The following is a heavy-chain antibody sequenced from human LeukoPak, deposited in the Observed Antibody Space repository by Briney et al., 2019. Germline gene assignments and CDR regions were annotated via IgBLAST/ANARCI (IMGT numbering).Heavy chain of an antibody. CDR3: ARGPPPYDAQYYYGSGSYY. CDR2: IKQDGSEK. V-gene: IGHV3-7*03. Sequence: PGGSLRLSCAASGFTFSSYWMSWVRQAPGKGLEWVANIKQDGSEKYYVDSVKGRFTIFRDNAKNSLYLQMNSLRAEDTAVYYCARGPPPYDAQYYYGSGSYYWGQGTLVTVSS. D-gene: IGHD3-10*01. CDR1: GFTFSSYW. J-gene: IGHJ4*02.